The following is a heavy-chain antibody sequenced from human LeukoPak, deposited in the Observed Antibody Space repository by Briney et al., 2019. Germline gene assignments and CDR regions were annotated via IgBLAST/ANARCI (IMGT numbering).Heavy chain of an antibody. CDR1: GFTFSSYW. CDR2: IKQDGSEK. J-gene: IGHJ3*02. V-gene: IGHV3-7*01. Sequence: GGSLRLSCAASGFTFSSYWMSWVRQAPGKGLEWVANIKQDGSEKSYVDSVKGRFTISRDNAKNSLYLQMNSLRAEDTAVYYCARDKGRLQWPSNAFDIWGQGTMVTVSS. CDR3: ARDKGRLQWPSNAFDI. D-gene: IGHD5-24*01.